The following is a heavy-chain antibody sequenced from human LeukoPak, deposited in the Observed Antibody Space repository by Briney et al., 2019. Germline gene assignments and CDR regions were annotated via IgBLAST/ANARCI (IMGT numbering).Heavy chain of an antibody. CDR3: ARELYNRRFRAAQGY. V-gene: IGHV1-2*02. J-gene: IGHJ4*02. CDR1: GYTFTGYY. Sequence: ASVKVSCKASGYTFTGYYMHWVRQAPGQGLEWMGWINPNSGGTNYAQKFQGRVTMTRDTSISTAYMELSRLRPDDTAVYYCARELYNRRFRAAQGYWGQGTLVTVSS. CDR2: INPNSGGT. D-gene: IGHD6-6*01.